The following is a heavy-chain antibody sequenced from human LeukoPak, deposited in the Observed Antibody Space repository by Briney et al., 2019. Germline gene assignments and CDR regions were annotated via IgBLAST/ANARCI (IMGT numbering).Heavy chain of an antibody. CDR3: ARGGDSSSLDY. J-gene: IGHJ4*02. CDR1: GGSISSHY. D-gene: IGHD6-6*01. CDR2: IYYSGST. V-gene: IGHV4-59*11. Sequence: SETLSLTCTVSGGSISSHYWSWIRQPPGKGLEWIGYIYYSGSTNYNPSLKSRVTISVDTSKNQFSLKLSSVTAADTAVYYCARGGDSSSLDYWGQGTLVTVSS.